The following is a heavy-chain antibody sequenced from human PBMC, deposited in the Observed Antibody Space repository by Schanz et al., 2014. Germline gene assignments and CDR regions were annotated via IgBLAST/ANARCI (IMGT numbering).Heavy chain of an antibody. CDR1: GGSISSGSYY. D-gene: IGHD3-10*01. J-gene: IGHJ5*01. CDR2: IYSTGST. CDR3: ARDMVENWFDS. Sequence: QVQLQESGPGLVKPSQTLSLTCTVSGGSISSGSYYWSWIRQPAGKGLEWIGRIYSTGSTNYNPSLKSRVTISKDTSKNQFSLKLTPVTAADTAVYYCARDMVENWFDSWGQGTLVNVSS. V-gene: IGHV4-61*02.